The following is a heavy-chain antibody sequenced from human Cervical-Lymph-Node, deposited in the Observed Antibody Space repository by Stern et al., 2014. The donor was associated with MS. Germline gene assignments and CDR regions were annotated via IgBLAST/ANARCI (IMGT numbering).Heavy chain of an antibody. CDR2: IMPILGTS. CDR3: ARHLGSHESGWFDP. D-gene: IGHD1-26*01. CDR1: GGTLISYP. V-gene: IGHV1-69*01. J-gene: IGHJ5*02. Sequence: QVQLVQSGAEVKKPGSSVKVSCQASGGTLISYPISWVQQSPGQGLEWLGGIMPILGTSNYAHKFQGRVTITADESTTTIYMELRSLKSEDTAVYYCARHLGSHESGWFDPWGQGTLVTVSS.